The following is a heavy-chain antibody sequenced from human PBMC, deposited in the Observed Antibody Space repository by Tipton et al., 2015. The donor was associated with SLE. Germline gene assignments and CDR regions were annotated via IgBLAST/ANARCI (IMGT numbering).Heavy chain of an antibody. Sequence: LRLSCAVYGGSFSDYSWSWIRQPPGKGLEWIGEINHSGSTNHNPSLKSRVTISVDTSKIQFSLKLSSVTAADTAVYYCARGRLLEWLSTYYYYYGMDVWGHGTTVTVSS. CDR3: ARGRLLEWLSTYYYYYGMDV. CDR1: GGSFSDYS. J-gene: IGHJ6*02. V-gene: IGHV4-34*01. D-gene: IGHD3-3*01. CDR2: INHSGST.